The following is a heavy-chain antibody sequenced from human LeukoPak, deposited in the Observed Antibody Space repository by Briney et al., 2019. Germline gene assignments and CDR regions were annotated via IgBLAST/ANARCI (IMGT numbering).Heavy chain of an antibody. V-gene: IGHV3-23*01. D-gene: IGHD4-11*01. CDR2: ISGSGGST. J-gene: IGHJ6*03. CDR1: GFTFSNYG. Sequence: GGSLRLSCAASGFTFSNYGMSWVRQAPGKGLEWASRISGSGGSTYYADSVKGRFTISRDKSKNTLYLQMNSLRAEDTAVYYCAKDPGVYTNNLSYMDVWGKGTTVTVSS. CDR3: AKDPGVYTNNLSYMDV.